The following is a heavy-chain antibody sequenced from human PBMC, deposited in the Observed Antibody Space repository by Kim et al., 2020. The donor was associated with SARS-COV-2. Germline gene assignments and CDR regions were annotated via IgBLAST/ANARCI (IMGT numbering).Heavy chain of an antibody. V-gene: IGHV4-39*01. Sequence: SETLSLTCTVSGGSISSSSDYRGWIRQPPGKGLEWIGSIYYSGRTYYNPSLKSRVTISVDTSKKQLSLKLSSVTAADTAVYYCARPPNDYYDSSGLYYFDYWGQGTLVTVSS. CDR3: ARPPNDYYDSSGLYYFDY. J-gene: IGHJ4*02. CDR2: IYYSGRT. CDR1: GGSISSSSDY. D-gene: IGHD3-22*01.